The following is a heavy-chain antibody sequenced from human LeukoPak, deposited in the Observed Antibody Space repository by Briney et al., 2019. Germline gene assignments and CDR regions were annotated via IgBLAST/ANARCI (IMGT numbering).Heavy chain of an antibody. J-gene: IGHJ4*02. V-gene: IGHV3-9*01. CDR1: GFTFDDYA. CDR2: ISWNSGSI. D-gene: IGHD3-10*01. CDR3: AKDITPLNYYGSGSPPGDY. Sequence: GGSLRLSCAASGFTFDDYAMHWVRQAPGKGLEWVSGISWNSGSIGYADSVKGRFTISRDNAKNSLYLQMNSLRAEDTALYYCAKDITPLNYYGSGSPPGDYWGQGTLVTVSS.